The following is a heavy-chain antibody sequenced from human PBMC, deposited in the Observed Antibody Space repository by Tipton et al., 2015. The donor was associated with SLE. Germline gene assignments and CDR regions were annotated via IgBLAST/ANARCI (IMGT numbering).Heavy chain of an antibody. D-gene: IGHD6-19*01. CDR1: GYTFTSYD. J-gene: IGHJ6*02. CDR2: MNPNSGGT. V-gene: IGHV1-2*02. Sequence: QVQLVQSGAEVKKPGASVKVSCKASGYTFTSYDINWVRQATGQGLEWMGWMNPNSGGTNYAQKFQGRVTMTRDTSISTAYMELSRLRSDDTAVYYCARSAIAVAGTRRLDYYYYGMDVWGQGTTVTVSS. CDR3: ARSAIAVAGTRRLDYYYYGMDV.